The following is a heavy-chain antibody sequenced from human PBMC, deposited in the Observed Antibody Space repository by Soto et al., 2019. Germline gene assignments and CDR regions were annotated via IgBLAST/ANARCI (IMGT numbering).Heavy chain of an antibody. CDR2: IKEDGSEK. CDR1: GFTLNNYW. CDR3: ARVPVNRGGYSSFDY. J-gene: IGHJ4*02. Sequence: PGGSLRLSCVGSGFTLNNYWMSWVRQAPGKGLEWVANIKEDGSEKYYVDSVKGRFTISRDNAENSLSLQMSSLRAEDTAMYYCARVPVNRGGYSSFDYWGQGTQVTVSS. D-gene: IGHD4-4*01. V-gene: IGHV3-7*01.